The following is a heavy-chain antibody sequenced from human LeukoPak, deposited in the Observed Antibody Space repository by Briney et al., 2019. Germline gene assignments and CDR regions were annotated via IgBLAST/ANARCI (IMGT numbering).Heavy chain of an antibody. CDR2: INHSGST. J-gene: IGHJ6*03. Sequence: PSETLSLTCAVYGGSFSGYYWSWIRQPPGKGLEWIGEINHSGSTNYNPSLKSRVTISVDTSKNQFSLKLSSVTAADTAVYYCARRSTTTGYMDVWGKGTTVTVSS. CDR3: ARRSTTTGYMDV. V-gene: IGHV4-34*01. D-gene: IGHD5/OR15-5a*01. CDR1: GGSFSGYY.